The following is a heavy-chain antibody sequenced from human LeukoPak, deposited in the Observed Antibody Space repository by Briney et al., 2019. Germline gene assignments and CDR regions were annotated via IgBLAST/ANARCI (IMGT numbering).Heavy chain of an antibody. CDR1: GGSISSSSYY. CDR3: ARHIAAAGNWFDP. CDR2: IYYSGST. J-gene: IGHJ5*02. D-gene: IGHD6-13*01. V-gene: IGHV4-39*01. Sequence: SETLSLTCTVSGGSISSSSYYWGWIRQPPGKGLEWIGSIYYSGSTYYNPSLKSRVTISVDTSKNQFSLKLSSVTAADTAVHYCARHIAAAGNWFDPWGQGTLVTVSS.